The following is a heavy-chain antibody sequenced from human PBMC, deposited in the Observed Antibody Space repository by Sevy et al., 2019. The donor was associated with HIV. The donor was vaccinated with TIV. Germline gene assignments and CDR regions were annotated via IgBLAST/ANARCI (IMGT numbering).Heavy chain of an antibody. J-gene: IGHJ6*02. D-gene: IGHD2-2*01. Sequence: ASVKVSSKASGGTFSSYAISWVRQAPGQGLEWMGGIIPIFGTANYALKFQGRVTITADESTSTAYMELSSLRSEDTAVYYCARPVGYCSSTSCYANYYYYGMDVWGQGTTVTISS. CDR1: GGTFSSYA. V-gene: IGHV1-69*13. CDR2: IIPIFGTA. CDR3: ARPVGYCSSTSCYANYYYYGMDV.